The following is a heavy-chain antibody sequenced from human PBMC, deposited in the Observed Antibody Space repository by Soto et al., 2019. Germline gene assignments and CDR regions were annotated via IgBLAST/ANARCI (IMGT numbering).Heavy chain of an antibody. D-gene: IGHD4-17*01. Sequence: QVQLVQSAAEVKKSGASVKVSCKASGYTFTSHDINWVRQATGQGLEWMGWMNPNSGNTGYAQKFQGRVTMTRNTSISTAYMELSSLRSEDTAVYYCARWDYGYYARFDYWGQGTLVTVSS. V-gene: IGHV1-8*01. CDR3: ARWDYGYYARFDY. J-gene: IGHJ4*02. CDR1: GYTFTSHD. CDR2: MNPNSGNT.